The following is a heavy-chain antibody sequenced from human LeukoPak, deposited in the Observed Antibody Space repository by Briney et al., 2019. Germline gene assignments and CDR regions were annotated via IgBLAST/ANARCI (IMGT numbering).Heavy chain of an antibody. Sequence: GGSLRLSCAASGFTFSSYAMHWVRQAPGKGLEWVAVISYDGSNKYYADSVKGRFTISRDNSKNTLYLQMSSLRAEDTAVYYCVKNHDFWSGYLYPGDYWGQGTLVTVSS. CDR1: GFTFSSYA. V-gene: IGHV3-30*14. CDR3: VKNHDFWSGYLYPGDY. J-gene: IGHJ4*02. CDR2: ISYDGSNK. D-gene: IGHD3-3*01.